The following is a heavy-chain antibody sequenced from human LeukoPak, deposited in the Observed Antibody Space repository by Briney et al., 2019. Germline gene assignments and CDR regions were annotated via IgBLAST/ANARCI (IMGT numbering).Heavy chain of an antibody. Sequence: SETLSLTCSVSGGSTNSYYWSWIRQSGGKGLEWIGRIYSSGSSVYNPSLNSRLTMSIDTSKNQFSLTLKSVTATDTAVYYCARVKASSTSWTFDQWGQGALVTVSS. J-gene: IGHJ4*02. D-gene: IGHD2-2*01. CDR2: IYSSGSS. CDR3: ARVKASSTSWTFDQ. V-gene: IGHV4-4*07. CDR1: GGSTNSYY.